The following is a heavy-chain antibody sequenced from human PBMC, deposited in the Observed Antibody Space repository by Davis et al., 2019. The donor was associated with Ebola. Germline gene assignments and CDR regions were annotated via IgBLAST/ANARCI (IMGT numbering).Heavy chain of an antibody. D-gene: IGHD3-16*01. CDR2: INPKSGGG. J-gene: IGHJ4*02. Sequence: ASVKVSCKASGYTFTSYYMHWVRQAPGQGLEWMGWINPKSGGGNYVPKFRGRVTMTTDTSVSTAYMDLSSLRSDDTAVFYCARELHGGEFNYWGQGTLVTVSS. V-gene: IGHV1-2*02. CDR3: ARELHGGEFNY. CDR1: GYTFTSYY.